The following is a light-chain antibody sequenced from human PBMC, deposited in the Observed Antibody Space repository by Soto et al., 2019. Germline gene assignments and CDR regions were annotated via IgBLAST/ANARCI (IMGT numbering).Light chain of an antibody. V-gene: IGKV3-11*01. CDR2: DAS. J-gene: IGKJ1*01. Sequence: EIVLTQSPATLSLSPGERATLSCRASQSVSSYLAWYQQKPGQAPRLLIYDASNRATGIPARFSGSGSGTDVTLTISSLEPEDFAVYYCQQRSNWGGTFGQGTKVEIK. CDR1: QSVSSY. CDR3: QQRSNWGGT.